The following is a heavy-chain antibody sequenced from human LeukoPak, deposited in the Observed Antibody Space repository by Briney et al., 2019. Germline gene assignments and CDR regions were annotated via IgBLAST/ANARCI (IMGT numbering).Heavy chain of an antibody. J-gene: IGHJ4*02. V-gene: IGHV4-39*01. CDR3: ARYGGNPRPFDY. CDR1: GGSISSTSYY. D-gene: IGHD4/OR15-4a*01. Sequence: SETLSLTCSVSGGSISSTSYYWGWVRQPPGKGLEWIGNIYYTGTTFYTPSLKSRVTISVDTSENQFSLKLSSVTAADTAVYYCARYGGNPRPFDYWGQGSLVPVSS. CDR2: IYYTGTT.